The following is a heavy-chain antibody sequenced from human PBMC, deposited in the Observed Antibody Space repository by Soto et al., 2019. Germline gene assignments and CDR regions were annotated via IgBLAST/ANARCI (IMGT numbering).Heavy chain of an antibody. CDR1: GFTFNSHD. V-gene: IGHV3-30*18. Sequence: QMQLVESGGGEVQPGRSLRLSCAASGFTFNSHDMHWVRQVPGKGLEWVALISYDGSHKFYADSVKGRFTVSRDNSRNTLYLQMSSLRGEDTAVYFCAKVNGPGQQLAARYGLDVWGQGTTVTVSS. J-gene: IGHJ6*02. D-gene: IGHD6-6*01. CDR3: AKVNGPGQQLAARYGLDV. CDR2: ISYDGSHK.